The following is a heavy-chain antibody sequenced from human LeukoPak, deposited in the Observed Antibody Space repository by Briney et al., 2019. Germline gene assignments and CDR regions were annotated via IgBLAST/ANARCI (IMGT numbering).Heavy chain of an antibody. CDR2: VDRSDSNT. CDR3: AKGAAAGGCDY. V-gene: IGHV5-10-1*01. D-gene: IGHD6-25*01. J-gene: IGHJ4*02. Sequence: GESLKISCKGSGYTFRSYWISWVRQMPGKGLEGVGRVDRSDSNTNYGPAFQGHVTISADKSKNTVYLQWSSLKASDTAMYFCAKGAAAGGCDYWGRGTLVTVSS. CDR1: GYTFRSYW.